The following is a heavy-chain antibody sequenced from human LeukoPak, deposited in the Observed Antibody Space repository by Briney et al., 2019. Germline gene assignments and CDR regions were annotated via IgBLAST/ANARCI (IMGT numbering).Heavy chain of an antibody. J-gene: IGHJ4*02. CDR3: ARDSYGGVFDY. CDR2: IYYSGST. D-gene: IGHD5-18*01. V-gene: IGHV4-30-4*01. CDR1: GGSISSGDYY. Sequence: SETLSLTCTVSGGSISSGDYYWGWIRQPPGKGLEWIGYIYYSGSTYYNPSLKSRVTISVDTSKNQFSLKLSSVTAADTAVYYCARDSYGGVFDYWGQGTLVTVSS.